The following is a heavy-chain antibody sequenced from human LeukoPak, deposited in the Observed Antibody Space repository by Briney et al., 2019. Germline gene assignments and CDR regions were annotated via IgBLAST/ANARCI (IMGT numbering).Heavy chain of an antibody. CDR3: ARVRVTLVRGVITPGAFDI. Sequence: GASVKVSCKASGYTFNNSDINWVRQATGQGLEWMGWMNPNSGNTVYAQKFQGRVTMTRNTSITTAYMELSSLRSEDTAVYYCARVRVTLVRGVITPGAFDIWGQGTMVTASS. V-gene: IGHV1-8*01. CDR1: GYTFNNSD. J-gene: IGHJ3*02. D-gene: IGHD3-10*01. CDR2: MNPNSGNT.